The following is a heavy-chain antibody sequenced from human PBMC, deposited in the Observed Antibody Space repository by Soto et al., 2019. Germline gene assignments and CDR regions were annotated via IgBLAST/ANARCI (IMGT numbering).Heavy chain of an antibody. D-gene: IGHD5-12*01. Sequence: VASVKVSCKASGYTFTGYYMHWVRQAPGRGLEWMGWINPNSGGTNYAQKFQGRVTMTRDTSISRAYMELSRLRSEDTAVYYCARVCRPSWLLFLSNGHYDYGMDVWGQGTTVTVSS. CDR2: INPNSGGT. V-gene: IGHV1-2*02. J-gene: IGHJ6*02. CDR1: GYTFTGYY. CDR3: ARVCRPSWLLFLSNGHYDYGMDV.